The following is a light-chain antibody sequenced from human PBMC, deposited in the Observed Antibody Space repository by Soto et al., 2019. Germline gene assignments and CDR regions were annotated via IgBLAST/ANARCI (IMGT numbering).Light chain of an antibody. CDR2: EVT. CDR3: CSYERENSLWV. J-gene: IGLJ3*02. Sequence: QSALTQPSSVSGSPVQSITISCTGSSSDVGRHNLVSWYQQHPVKAPKVMIFEVTKRPSGVSTRFSGSKSGNTAFLTISGIQAEDEADYYCCSYERENSLWVLGGGTKVTVL. V-gene: IGLV2-23*02. CDR1: SSDVGRHNL.